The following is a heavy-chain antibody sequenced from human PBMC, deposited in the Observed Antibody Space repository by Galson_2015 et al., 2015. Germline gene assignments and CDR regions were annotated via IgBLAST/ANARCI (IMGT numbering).Heavy chain of an antibody. Sequence: SVKVSCKASGGTFSSYAISWVRQAPGQGLEWMGGIIPIFGTANYAQKFQGRVTITADKSTSTAYMELSSLRSEDTAVYYCARGEIGAARGAHYYYYYYMDVWGKGTTVTVSS. V-gene: IGHV1-69*06. D-gene: IGHD6-6*01. J-gene: IGHJ6*03. CDR3: ARGEIGAARGAHYYYYYYMDV. CDR2: IIPIFGTA. CDR1: GGTFSSYA.